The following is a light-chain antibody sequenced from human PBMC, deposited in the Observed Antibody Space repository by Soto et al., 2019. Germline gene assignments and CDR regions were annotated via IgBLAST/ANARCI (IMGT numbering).Light chain of an antibody. V-gene: IGLV2-11*01. J-gene: IGLJ1*01. Sequence: QSVLTQPRSVSGSPGQSVTFSCTGTSSDVGGFDYVSWVQQHPGKVPKLMIYDVSKRPSGVPDRFSGSKSGNTASLTISGLQAEDEADYYCCSYAGTSRGYVFGTGTKVTVL. CDR3: CSYAGTSRGYV. CDR2: DVS. CDR1: SSDVGGFDY.